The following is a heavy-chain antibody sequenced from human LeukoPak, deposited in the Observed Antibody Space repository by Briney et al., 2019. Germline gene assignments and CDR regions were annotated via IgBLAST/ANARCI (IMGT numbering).Heavy chain of an antibody. D-gene: IGHD5-12*01. CDR1: GYMFTGNY. V-gene: IGHV1-2*02. Sequence: ASVKVSCKASGYMFTGNYMHWVRQAPGQGLEWMGWINPNIGGTNYAQKFQGSVTMTRDTSISTAYMELSRLRCHDTAVYYCVRDYFRGDIVATIMDYWGQGTLATVSS. CDR3: VRDYFRGDIVATIMDY. J-gene: IGHJ4*02. CDR2: INPNIGGT.